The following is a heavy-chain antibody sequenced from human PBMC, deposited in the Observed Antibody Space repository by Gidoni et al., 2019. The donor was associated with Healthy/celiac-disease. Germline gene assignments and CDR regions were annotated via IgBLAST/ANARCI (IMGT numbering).Heavy chain of an antibody. Sequence: EVQLLESGGGLVQPGGSLRLSCAASGFTFSSYAMSWVRQAPGKGLEWVSAISGSGGSTYYADSEKGRFTISRDNSKNTLYLQMNSLRAEDTAVYYCAKDSSGWYEVGYFDYWGQGTLVTVSS. D-gene: IGHD6-19*01. V-gene: IGHV3-23*01. CDR3: AKDSSGWYEVGYFDY. CDR1: GFTFSSYA. CDR2: ISGSGGST. J-gene: IGHJ4*02.